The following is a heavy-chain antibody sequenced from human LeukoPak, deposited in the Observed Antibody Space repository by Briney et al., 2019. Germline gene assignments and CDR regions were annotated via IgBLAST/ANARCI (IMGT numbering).Heavy chain of an antibody. CDR1: GYTFTSYY. Sequence: GASVKISCKTSGYTFTSYYIHWVRQAPGQGLEWMGIINPSGGSTSYAQKFQGRVTMTRDMSTSTVYMELSSLRSEDTAVYYCARAGAESATEDWGQGTLVTVSS. CDR2: INPSGGST. J-gene: IGHJ4*02. V-gene: IGHV1-46*01. CDR3: ARAGAESATED. D-gene: IGHD2-21*02.